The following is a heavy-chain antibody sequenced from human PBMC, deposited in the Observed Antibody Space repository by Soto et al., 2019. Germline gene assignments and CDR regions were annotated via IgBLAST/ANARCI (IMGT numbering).Heavy chain of an antibody. Sequence: EVQLVESGGGLVQPGGSLRLSCAASGFTFSHYWMYWVRQAPGKGLVWVSRINSDGSVSSYADSVKGRLTISRDNVKNTLYLQMISLRAEDTAVYYCARGDCVGGTCYSLAGSFYYYMDVWGTGTTVTVFS. V-gene: IGHV3-74*01. CDR2: INSDGSVS. J-gene: IGHJ6*03. CDR1: GFTFSHYW. D-gene: IGHD2-15*01. CDR3: ARGDCVGGTCYSLAGSFYYYMDV.